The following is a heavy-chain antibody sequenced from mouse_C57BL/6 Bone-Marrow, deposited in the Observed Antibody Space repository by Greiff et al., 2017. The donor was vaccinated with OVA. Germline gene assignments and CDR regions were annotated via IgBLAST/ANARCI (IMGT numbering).Heavy chain of an antibody. CDR2: IYPRSGNT. Sequence: QVQLKESGAELARPGASVKLSCKASGYTFTSYGISWVKQRTGRGLEWIGEIYPRSGNTYYNEKFKGKATLTADKSSSTAYMELRSLTSEDSAVYFCARHSQYVYFGVWGTGTTVTVSS. CDR3: ARHSQYVYFGV. J-gene: IGHJ1*03. V-gene: IGHV1-81*01. CDR1: GYTFTSYG. D-gene: IGHD2-12*01.